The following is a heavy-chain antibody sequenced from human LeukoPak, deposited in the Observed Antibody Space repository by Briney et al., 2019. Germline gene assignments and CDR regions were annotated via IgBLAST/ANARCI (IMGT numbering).Heavy chain of an antibody. CDR2: INQDGSEK. Sequence: PGGSLRLSCAASGITFSRFWMSWVRQAPGKGLQWVANINQDGSEKHYVDSVKGRFTISRDNSKNTLYLQMNSLRAEDTAVYYCARDRFSGSYYNDYWGQGTLVTVSS. CDR3: ARDRFSGSYYNDY. V-gene: IGHV3-7*01. D-gene: IGHD1-26*01. CDR1: GITFSRFW. J-gene: IGHJ4*02.